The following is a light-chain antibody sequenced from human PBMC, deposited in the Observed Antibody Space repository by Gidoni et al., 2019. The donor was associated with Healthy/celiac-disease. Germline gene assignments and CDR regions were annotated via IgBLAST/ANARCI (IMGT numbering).Light chain of an antibody. V-gene: IGLV2-14*01. CDR2: EVS. Sequence: QSALPQPASVSGSPGKSITISCTGTSSDVGGYNYVPWYQPHPGKAPKLMIYEVSNRPSGVSNRFSGSKSGNTASLTISGLHAEDEADYYCSSYTSSSTLNWVFGGGTKLTVL. CDR1: SSDVGGYNY. CDR3: SSYTSSSTLNWV. J-gene: IGLJ3*02.